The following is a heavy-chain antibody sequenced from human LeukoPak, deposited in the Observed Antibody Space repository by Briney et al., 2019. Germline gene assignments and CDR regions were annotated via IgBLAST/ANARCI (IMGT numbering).Heavy chain of an antibody. CDR2: IYPGDSDT. V-gene: IGHV5-51*01. CDR3: ARRYCSGGSCFGFDY. J-gene: IGHJ4*02. CDR1: GYSLSSHW. D-gene: IGHD2-15*01. Sequence: GESLKIACKCSGYSLSSHWIGWVRQVPAKGLEWMGIIYPGDSDTRYNPSFQGQVTISADKSISTAYLQWSSLKASDTAMYYCARRYCSGGSCFGFDYWGQGTLVTVSS.